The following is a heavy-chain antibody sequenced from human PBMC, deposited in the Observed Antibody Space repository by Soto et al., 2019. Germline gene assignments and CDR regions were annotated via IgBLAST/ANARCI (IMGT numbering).Heavy chain of an antibody. J-gene: IGHJ4*02. CDR2: TRNKANSYTT. Sequence: GGSLRLSCAASGFTFSDHYMDWVRQAPGKGLEWVGRTRNKANSYTTEYAASVKGRFTISRDDSKNSLFLQMNSLKTEDTAVYYCTRVFGSSWYQAFFDYWGQGTLVTVSS. D-gene: IGHD6-13*01. CDR3: TRVFGSSWYQAFFDY. CDR1: GFTFSDHY. V-gene: IGHV3-72*01.